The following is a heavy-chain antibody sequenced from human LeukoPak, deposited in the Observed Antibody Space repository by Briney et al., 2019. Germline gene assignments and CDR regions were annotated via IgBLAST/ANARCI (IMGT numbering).Heavy chain of an antibody. J-gene: IGHJ5*02. CDR3: ARGSRYSSSSDP. D-gene: IGHD6-13*01. CDR2: MNPNSGNT. CDR1: GYTFTSYD. Sequence: GASVKVSCKASGYTFTSYDINWVRQATGQGLEWMGWMNPNSGNTGYAQKFQGRVTMTRNTSISTAYMGLSSLRSEDTAVYYCARGSRYSSSSDPWGQGTLVTVSS. V-gene: IGHV1-8*01.